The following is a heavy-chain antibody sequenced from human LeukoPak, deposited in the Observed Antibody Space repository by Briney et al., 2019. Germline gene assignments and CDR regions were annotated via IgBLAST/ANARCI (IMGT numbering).Heavy chain of an antibody. CDR1: GFTFSQYD. CDR2: ISKDGSNK. V-gene: IGHV3-30*03. CDR3: ARDQLAKFDY. Sequence: GGSLRLSCAASGFTFSQYDMHWVRQAPGKGLEWVAVISKDGSNKCYAESVTGRFTISRDNSKNTLFLQMNSLRGEDTAVYYCARDQLAKFDYWGQGTLVTVSS. D-gene: IGHD5-24*01. J-gene: IGHJ4*02.